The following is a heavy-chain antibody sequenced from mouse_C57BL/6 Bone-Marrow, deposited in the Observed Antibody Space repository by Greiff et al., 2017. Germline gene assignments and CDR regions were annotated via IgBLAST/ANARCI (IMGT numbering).Heavy chain of an antibody. V-gene: IGHV1-61*01. CDR1: GYTFTSYW. J-gene: IGHJ1*03. Sequence: VQLQQPGAELVRPGSSVKLSCKASGYTFTSYWMDWVKQRPGQGLEWIGNIYPSDSETHYNQKFKDKATLTVDKSSSTAYMQLSSLTSEDSAVYYCARRGYGSSYGYFDVWGTGTTVTVSS. CDR2: IYPSDSET. D-gene: IGHD1-1*01. CDR3: ARRGYGSSYGYFDV.